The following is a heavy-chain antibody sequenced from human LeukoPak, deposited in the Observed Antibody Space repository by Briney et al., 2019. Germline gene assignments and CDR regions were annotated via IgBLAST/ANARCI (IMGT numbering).Heavy chain of an antibody. V-gene: IGHV1-18*01. CDR1: GYTFTSYG. Sequence: ASVKVSCKASGYTFTSYGISWVRQAPGQGLEWMGWISAYNGNTNYAQKLQGRVTMTTDTSTSTAYMELRSLISDDTAVYYCARTAYGPDAFDIWGQGTMVTVSS. J-gene: IGHJ3*02. CDR3: ARTAYGPDAFDI. D-gene: IGHD3-10*01. CDR2: ISAYNGNT.